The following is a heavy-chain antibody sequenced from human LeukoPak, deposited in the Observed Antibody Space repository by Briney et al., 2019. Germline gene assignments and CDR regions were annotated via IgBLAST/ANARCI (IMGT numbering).Heavy chain of an antibody. CDR2: IYYSGST. J-gene: IGHJ6*02. CDR3: ARVKSGSYSDYYGMDV. Sequence: SETLSLTCTVSGGSISSYYWSWIRQPPGKGLEWIGYIYYSGSTNYNPSLKSRVTISVDTSKNQFSLKLSSVTAADTAVYYCARVKSGSYSDYYGMDVWGQGTTVTVSS. CDR1: GGSISSYY. D-gene: IGHD1-26*01. V-gene: IGHV4-59*01.